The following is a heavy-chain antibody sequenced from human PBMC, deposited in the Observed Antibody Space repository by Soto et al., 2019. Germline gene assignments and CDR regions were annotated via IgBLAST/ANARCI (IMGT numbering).Heavy chain of an antibody. Sequence: PGGSLRLSCAASGFTFSDNYMSWIRQTPGKGLEWVSYISSSGSTIYYADSVKGRFTISRDNAKNSLYLQMNSLRAEDTAVYYCARLSPSYYYYMDVWGKGTTVTVSS. V-gene: IGHV3-11*01. CDR2: ISSSGSTI. J-gene: IGHJ6*03. CDR1: GFTFSDNY. CDR3: ARLSPSYYYYMDV.